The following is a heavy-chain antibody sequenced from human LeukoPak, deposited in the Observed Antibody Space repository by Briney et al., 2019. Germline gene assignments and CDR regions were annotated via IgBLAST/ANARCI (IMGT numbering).Heavy chain of an antibody. J-gene: IGHJ6*03. V-gene: IGHV1-18*01. CDR1: GYTFTSYG. CDR2: ISAYNGNT. Sequence: ASVKVSCKASGYTFTSYGISWVRQAPGQGLEWMGWISAYNGNTNYAQKLQGRVTMTTDTSTSTAYMELRSLRSDDTAVYYCARVGCSSTSCYPNYYYYYMDVWGKGTTVTVSS. D-gene: IGHD2-2*01. CDR3: ARVGCSSTSCYPNYYYYYMDV.